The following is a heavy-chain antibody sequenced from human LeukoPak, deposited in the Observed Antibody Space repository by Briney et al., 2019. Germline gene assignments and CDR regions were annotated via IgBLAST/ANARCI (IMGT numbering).Heavy chain of an antibody. CDR2: IGTAGDT. J-gene: IGHJ4*02. V-gene: IGHV3-13*01. CDR3: ARNGPVRGATISGYYFDY. D-gene: IGHD5-12*01. CDR1: GFTFSSYD. Sequence: PGGSLRLSCAASGFTFSSYDMHWVRQATGKGLEWVSAIGTAGDTYYPGSVKGRFTISRENAKNSLYLQMNSLRAGDTAVYYCARNGPVRGATISGYYFDYWGQGTLVTVSS.